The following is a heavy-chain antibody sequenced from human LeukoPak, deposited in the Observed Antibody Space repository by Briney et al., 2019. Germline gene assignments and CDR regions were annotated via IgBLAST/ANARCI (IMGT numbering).Heavy chain of an antibody. CDR2: IYSGGNT. CDR1: GFTVSSNY. D-gene: IGHD6-6*01. CDR3: AEDRTGQLASFEY. V-gene: IGHV3-66*01. Sequence: GGSLRLSCAASGFTVSSNYMNWVRQAPWKGLEWVSMIYSGGNTFYTDSVKGRFIISRDNSKNTLDLQMNTLRADDTAVYYCAEDRTGQLASFEYWGQGTLVTVSS. J-gene: IGHJ4*02.